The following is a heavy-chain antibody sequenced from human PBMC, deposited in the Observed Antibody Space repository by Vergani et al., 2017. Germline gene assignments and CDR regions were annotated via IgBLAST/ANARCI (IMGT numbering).Heavy chain of an antibody. V-gene: IGHV5-51*01. CDR3: ARLSLYCSGGSCYKGGGGGDC. CDR2: IYPGDSDT. D-gene: IGHD2-15*01. Sequence: VQLVQSGAEVKKPGASVKISCKGSGYSFTSYWIGWVRQMPGKGLEWMGIIYPGDSDTRYSPSFQGQVTISADKSISTAYLQWSSLKASDTTMYYCARLSLYCSGGSCYKGGGGGDCWGQGTLVTVYS. J-gene: IGHJ4*02. CDR1: GYSFTSYW.